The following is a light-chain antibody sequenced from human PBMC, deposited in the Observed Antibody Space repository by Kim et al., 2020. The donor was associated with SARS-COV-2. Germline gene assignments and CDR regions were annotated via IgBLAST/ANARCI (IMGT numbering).Light chain of an antibody. Sequence: DIQMTQSPSSLSASVGDRVTLTCRASQCITNHLAWFQQTPGKPPKSLIYAADRLQSGVPSKFSGTGSGTDFTLTISSLQPDDFATYYCQQYYTYPLTFGGGTKVDIK. CDR1: QCITNH. V-gene: IGKV1-16*02. J-gene: IGKJ4*01. CDR3: QQYYTYPLT. CDR2: AAD.